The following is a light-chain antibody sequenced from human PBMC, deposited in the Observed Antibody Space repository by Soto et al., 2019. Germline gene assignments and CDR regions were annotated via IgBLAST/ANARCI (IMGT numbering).Light chain of an antibody. CDR3: SSYTISSTLVV. V-gene: IGLV2-14*01. CDR1: SSDVGSYKY. J-gene: IGLJ2*01. CDR2: DVS. Sequence: QSVLTQPASVSGSPGQSITISCTGTSSDVGSYKYVSWYQQHPDKAPKLLIYDVSNRPSGISNRFSGSKSGNTASLTISGLQAEDEADYYCSSYTISSTLVVFGGGTKVTVL.